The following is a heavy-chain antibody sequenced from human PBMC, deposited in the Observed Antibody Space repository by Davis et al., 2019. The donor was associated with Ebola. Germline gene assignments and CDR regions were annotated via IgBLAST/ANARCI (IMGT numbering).Heavy chain of an antibody. J-gene: IGHJ4*02. CDR3: ARDGYDSSGYYYGYFDY. V-gene: IGHV3-21*01. CDR2: ISSSSSYI. CDR1: GFTFSSYS. D-gene: IGHD3-22*01. Sequence: GESLKISCAASGFTFSSYSMNWVRQAPGKGLEWVSSISSSSSYIYYADSVKGRFTISRDNAKNSLYLQMNSLRAEDTAVYYCARDGYDSSGYYYGYFDYWGQGTLVTVSS.